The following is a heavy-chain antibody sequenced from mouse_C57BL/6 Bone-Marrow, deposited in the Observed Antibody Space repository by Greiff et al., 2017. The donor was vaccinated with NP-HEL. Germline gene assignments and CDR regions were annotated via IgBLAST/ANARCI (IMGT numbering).Heavy chain of an antibody. CDR3: AFSNYLYFDY. V-gene: IGHV3-5*01. J-gene: IGHJ2*01. Sequence: VQLKQSGPGLVKPSQTVFLTCTVTGISITTGNYRWSWIRQFPGNKLEWIGYIYYSGTITYNPSLTSRTTITRDTPKNQFFLEMNSLTAEDTATYYCAFSNYLYFDYWGQGTTLTVSS. CDR2: IYYSGTI. D-gene: IGHD2-5*01. CDR1: GISITTGNYR.